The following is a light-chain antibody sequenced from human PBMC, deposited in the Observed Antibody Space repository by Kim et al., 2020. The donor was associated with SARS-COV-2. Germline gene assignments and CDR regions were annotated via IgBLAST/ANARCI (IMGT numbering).Light chain of an antibody. CDR2: DVT. CDR1: SSDVGSYDY. CDR3: NSYTTTKTLV. J-gene: IGLJ2*01. Sequence: QSALTQPASVSGSPGQSITISCTGTSSDVGSYDYVSWYQQYPGNAPKLLIYDVTFRPSGVSNRFSGSKSGNTASLTISGLQAEDEADYYCNSYTTTKTLVFGGGTKVTVL. V-gene: IGLV2-14*03.